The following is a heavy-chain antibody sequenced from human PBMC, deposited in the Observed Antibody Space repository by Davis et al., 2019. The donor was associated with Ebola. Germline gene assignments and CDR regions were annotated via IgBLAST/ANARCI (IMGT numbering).Heavy chain of an antibody. CDR3: AREPIMIPTRRDFDY. J-gene: IGHJ4*02. CDR2: ISSSSTYI. CDR1: GFTFSAYN. V-gene: IGHV3-21*01. Sequence: GESLKISCAASGFTFSAYNMNWVRQAPGKGLEWVSSISSSSTYIYYADSVKGRFTISRDNVNNSLYLQMDSLRAEDTAVYYCAREPIMIPTRRDFDYWGQGSLVTVSS. D-gene: IGHD3-16*01.